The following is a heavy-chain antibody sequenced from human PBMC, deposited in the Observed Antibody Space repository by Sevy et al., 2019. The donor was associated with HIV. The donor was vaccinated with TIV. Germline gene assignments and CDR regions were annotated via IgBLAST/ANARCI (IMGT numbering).Heavy chain of an antibody. CDR1: GFTFSSYW. CDR2: INSDGSST. J-gene: IGHJ3*02. D-gene: IGHD3-3*01. V-gene: IGHV3-74*01. Sequence: GGSLRLSCAASGFTFSSYWMHWVRQAPGKGLVWVSRINSDGSSTRYADSVKGRFTISRDNAKNTLYLQMNSLRAEDTAVYYCARVRFLDEDAFDIWGQGTMVTVSS. CDR3: ARVRFLDEDAFDI.